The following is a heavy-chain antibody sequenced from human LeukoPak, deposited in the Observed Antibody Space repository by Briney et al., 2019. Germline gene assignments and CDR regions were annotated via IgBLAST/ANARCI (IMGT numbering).Heavy chain of an antibody. CDR2: ISYDGSNK. CDR1: GFTFSSYA. J-gene: IGHJ6*02. Sequence: GGSLRLSCAASGFTFSSYAMHWVRQAPGKGLEWVAVISYDGSNKYYADSVKGRFTISRDNSKNTLYLQMNSLRAEDTAVYYCARDNCSSTSCYTYGMDVWGQGTTVTVSS. CDR3: ARDNCSSTSCYTYGMDV. V-gene: IGHV3-30*04. D-gene: IGHD2-2*02.